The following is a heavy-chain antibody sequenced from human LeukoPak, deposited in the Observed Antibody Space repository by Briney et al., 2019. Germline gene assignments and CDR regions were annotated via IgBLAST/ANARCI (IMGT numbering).Heavy chain of an antibody. D-gene: IGHD4-17*01. CDR2: INHSGST. CDR3: ARGKVTTVTIFGRIYYYYMDV. CDR1: GGSFSGYY. J-gene: IGHJ6*03. Sequence: SETLSLTCAVYGGSFSGYYWSWIRQPPGKGLEWIGEINHSGSTNYNPSLKSRVTISVDTFKNQFSLKLSSVTAADTAVYYCARGKVTTVTIFGRIYYYYMDVWGKGTTVTVSS. V-gene: IGHV4-34*01.